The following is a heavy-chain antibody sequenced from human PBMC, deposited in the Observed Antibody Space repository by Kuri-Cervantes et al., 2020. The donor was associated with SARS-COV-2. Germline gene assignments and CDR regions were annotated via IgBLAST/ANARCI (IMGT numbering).Heavy chain of an antibody. Sequence: GESLKISCAASGFTFSNYAIHWVRQAPGKGLEWVSAISGSGGSTYYADSVKGRFTISRDNSKNTLYLQMNSLRAEDTAVYYCARGAVPYYYYGMDVWGQGTTVTVSS. CDR3: ARGAVPYYYYGMDV. J-gene: IGHJ6*02. CDR1: GFTFSNYA. V-gene: IGHV3-23*01. CDR2: ISGSGGST. D-gene: IGHD3-16*01.